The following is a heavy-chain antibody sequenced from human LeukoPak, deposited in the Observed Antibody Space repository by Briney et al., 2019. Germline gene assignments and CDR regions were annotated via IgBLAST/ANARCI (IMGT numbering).Heavy chain of an antibody. J-gene: IGHJ6*02. Sequence: SQTLSLTCTVSGGSISSGGYYWSWIRQHPGKGLEWIGYIYYSGSTYYNPSLKSRVTISVDTSKNQFSLKLSSVTAADTAVYYCARHRWSGGGLRDYYYGMDVWGQGTTVTVSS. D-gene: IGHD2-15*01. CDR1: GGSISSGGYY. CDR2: IYYSGST. CDR3: ARHRWSGGGLRDYYYGMDV. V-gene: IGHV4-31*03.